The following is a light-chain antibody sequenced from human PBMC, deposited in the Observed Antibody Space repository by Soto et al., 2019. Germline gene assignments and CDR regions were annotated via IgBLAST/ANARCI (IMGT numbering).Light chain of an antibody. CDR1: QSVSSSY. CDR2: GAS. V-gene: IGKV3-20*01. Sequence: EIVLTQSRGTLSLSPGERATLSCRASQSVSSSYLAWYQQKPGQAPRLLIYGASSRATGIPDRFSGSGSGTDFTLTITRLEPEDFAVYYCQQYGRSPNTFGQGTKLEIK. CDR3: QQYGRSPNT. J-gene: IGKJ2*01.